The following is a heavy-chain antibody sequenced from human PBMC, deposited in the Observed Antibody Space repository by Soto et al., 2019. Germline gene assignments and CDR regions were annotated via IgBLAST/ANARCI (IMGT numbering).Heavy chain of an antibody. CDR3: ARVPPVDTALVDYFDS. D-gene: IGHD5-18*01. CDR1: VFTFSDYY. CDR2: ISGTITTI. V-gene: IGHV3-11*01. J-gene: IGHJ4*02. Sequence: GRSLRLSCLASVFTFSDYYMSWIRQAPGKGLEWVSYISGTITTITYADSVKGRFTISRDNSKSSLYLQMNSLRVEDTAVYYCARVPPVDTALVDYFDSWGQGTLVTVSS.